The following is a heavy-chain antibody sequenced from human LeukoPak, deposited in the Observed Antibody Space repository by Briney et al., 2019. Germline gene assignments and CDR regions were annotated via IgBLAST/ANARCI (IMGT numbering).Heavy chain of an antibody. Sequence: ASVKVSCKASGYTFTSYGISWVRQAPGQGLEWVGWISAYNGNTNYAQKLQGRVTMTTDTSTSTAYMELRSLRSDDTAVYYCARGYAQWELLVDYYGMDVWGQGTTVTVSS. CDR1: GYTFTSYG. J-gene: IGHJ6*02. CDR2: ISAYNGNT. D-gene: IGHD1-26*01. CDR3: ARGYAQWELLVDYYGMDV. V-gene: IGHV1-18*01.